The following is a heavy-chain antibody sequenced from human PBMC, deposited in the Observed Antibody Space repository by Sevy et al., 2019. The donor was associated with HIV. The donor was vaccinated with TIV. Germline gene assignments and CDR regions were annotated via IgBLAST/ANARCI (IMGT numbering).Heavy chain of an antibody. CDR1: GGSISSYY. CDR2: IYYSGST. CDR3: AREDTAMAYFDY. Sequence: SETLSLTCTVSGGSISSYYWNWIRQPPGKGLEWIGYIYYSGSTNYNPSLKSRVTISVDTSKNQFSLKLSSVTAADTAVYYCAREDTAMAYFDYWGQRTLVTVSS. J-gene: IGHJ4*02. D-gene: IGHD5-18*01. V-gene: IGHV4-59*01.